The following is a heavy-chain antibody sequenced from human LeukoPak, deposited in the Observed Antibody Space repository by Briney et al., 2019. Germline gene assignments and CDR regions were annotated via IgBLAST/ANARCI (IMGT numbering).Heavy chain of an antibody. Sequence: ASVKVSCKASGYTFTSYGISWVRQAPGQGLEWMGWISAYNGNTNYAQKLQGRVTMTRDTSTRTVYMELSSLRSDDTAVYYCARTAARRFDYWGQGTLVTVSS. CDR2: ISAYNGNT. CDR1: GYTFTSYG. D-gene: IGHD6-6*01. V-gene: IGHV1-18*01. J-gene: IGHJ4*02. CDR3: ARTAARRFDY.